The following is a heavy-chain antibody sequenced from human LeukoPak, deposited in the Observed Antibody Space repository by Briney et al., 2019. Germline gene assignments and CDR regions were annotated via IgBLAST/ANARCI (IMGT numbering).Heavy chain of an antibody. V-gene: IGHV3-53*01. Sequence: PGGSLSLSCAASGFPFSSNYMSWVRQAPGKGLEWVSVIYSGGSTYYADSVKGRFTISRDNSKNTLYLQMNSLRAEDTAVYYCARDHYGSGSFSYYWGQGTLVTVSS. D-gene: IGHD3-10*01. CDR2: IYSGGST. J-gene: IGHJ4*02. CDR3: ARDHYGSGSFSYY. CDR1: GFPFSSNY.